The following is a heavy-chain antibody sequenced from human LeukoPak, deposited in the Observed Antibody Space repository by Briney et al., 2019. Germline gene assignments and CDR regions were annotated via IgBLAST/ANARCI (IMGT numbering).Heavy chain of an antibody. J-gene: IGHJ4*02. CDR3: ARDRSDSSDYVPLDY. V-gene: IGHV1-18*01. D-gene: IGHD4-11*01. Sequence: GASVKVSCKASGYTFTSYGISWVRQAPGQGLEWMGWINPYNGNTNYAQNLQGRVTMTTDTSTSTAYMELRSLRSDDTAVYYCARDRSDSSDYVPLDYWGQGTLVTVSS. CDR2: INPYNGNT. CDR1: GYTFTSYG.